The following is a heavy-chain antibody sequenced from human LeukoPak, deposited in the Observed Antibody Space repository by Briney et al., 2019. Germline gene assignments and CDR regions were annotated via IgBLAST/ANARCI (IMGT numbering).Heavy chain of an antibody. Sequence: PSETLSLTCTVSGGSISSYYWSWIRQPPGKGLEWIGYVYYGGKTNYNPSLKSRVTISADTSEHQFSLMLTSVTAADTAVYYCARGYDAYYYYMDVWGKGTTVTVSS. J-gene: IGHJ6*03. V-gene: IGHV4-59*01. D-gene: IGHD5-12*01. CDR1: GGSISSYY. CDR3: ARGYDAYYYYMDV. CDR2: VYYGGKT.